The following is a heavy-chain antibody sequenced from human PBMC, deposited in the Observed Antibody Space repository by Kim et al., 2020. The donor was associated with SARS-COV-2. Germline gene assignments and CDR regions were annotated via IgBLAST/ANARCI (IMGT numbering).Heavy chain of an antibody. V-gene: IGHV4-39*01. Sequence: SHNPCLKGRVTLSVDTSKNQFSLKLSSVTAADTAVYYCARLPLDTAMIDYWGQGTLVTVSS. CDR3: ARLPLDTAMIDY. D-gene: IGHD5-18*01. J-gene: IGHJ4*02.